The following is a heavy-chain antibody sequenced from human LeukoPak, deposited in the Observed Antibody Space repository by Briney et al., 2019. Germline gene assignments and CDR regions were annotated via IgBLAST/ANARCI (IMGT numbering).Heavy chain of an antibody. Sequence: GGSLRLSCAASGFIFSSYSMNWVRQAPGKGLEWISYISISSSTIYYADSVKGRFTISRDNAKNTLYLQMNSLRAEDTAVYYCAKSLASAQGGDYWGQGTLVTVSS. V-gene: IGHV3-48*04. CDR1: GFIFSSYS. CDR3: AKSLASAQGGDY. J-gene: IGHJ4*02. D-gene: IGHD3-16*01. CDR2: ISISSSTI.